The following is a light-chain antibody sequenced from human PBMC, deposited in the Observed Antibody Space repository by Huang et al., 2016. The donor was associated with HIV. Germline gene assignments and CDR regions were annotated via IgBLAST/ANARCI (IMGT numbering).Light chain of an antibody. Sequence: DIVMTQSPDSLTVSLGERATIKCRSSQSVLYSTNSKNDLAWFQQKPGRAPRLLIYWASARESGVPDRFSGSGSGTDFTLTIDRLEAEDAAIYYCQQYYRLPQTFGQGTRVEIK. CDR3: QQYYRLPQT. J-gene: IGKJ1*01. CDR2: WAS. CDR1: QSVLYSTNSKND. V-gene: IGKV4-1*01.